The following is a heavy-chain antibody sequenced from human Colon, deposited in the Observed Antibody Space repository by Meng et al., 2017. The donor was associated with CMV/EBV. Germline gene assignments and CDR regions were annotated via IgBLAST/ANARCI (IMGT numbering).Heavy chain of an antibody. CDR2: INPNSGGS. V-gene: IGHV1-2*02. D-gene: IGHD3-10*01. CDR1: GYTFTDDQ. Sequence: APVKVSCKASGYTFTDDQIHWVRQAPGQGLEWMGRINPNSGGSNYAQKFQGRVTMTRDTSITTAYMELSGLRSDDTAVYYCARFFNLFGSMFDYWGQGTLVTVSS. CDR3: ARFFNLFGSMFDY. J-gene: IGHJ4*02.